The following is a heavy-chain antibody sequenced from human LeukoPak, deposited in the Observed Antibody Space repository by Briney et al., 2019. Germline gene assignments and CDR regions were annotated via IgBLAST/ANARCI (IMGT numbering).Heavy chain of an antibody. J-gene: IGHJ6*02. CDR2: IYHSGST. D-gene: IGHD2-2*01. Sequence: SSETPSLTCAVSGVSISRGGYSWSWIRQPPGKGLEWIGYIYHSGSTYYTPSLKSRVTISVDRSENQFSLKLSSVTAADTAVYYCARGVVVKGMDVWGQGTTVTVSS. CDR1: GVSISRGGYS. CDR3: ARGVVVKGMDV. V-gene: IGHV4-30-2*01.